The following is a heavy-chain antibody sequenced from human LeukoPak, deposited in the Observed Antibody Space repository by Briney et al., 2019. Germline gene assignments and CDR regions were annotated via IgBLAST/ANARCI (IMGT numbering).Heavy chain of an antibody. D-gene: IGHD2-2*01. Sequence: QPGGSLRLSCAASGFTFDDYAMHWVRQAPGKGLEWVSGISWNSGSIGYADSVKGRFTISRDNSKNTLYLQMNSLRAEDTAVYYCAKKVRYCSSTSCLGSSSWFYYFDYWGQGTLVTVSS. J-gene: IGHJ4*02. V-gene: IGHV3-9*01. CDR3: AKKVRYCSSTSCLGSSSWFYYFDY. CDR1: GFTFDDYA. CDR2: ISWNSGSI.